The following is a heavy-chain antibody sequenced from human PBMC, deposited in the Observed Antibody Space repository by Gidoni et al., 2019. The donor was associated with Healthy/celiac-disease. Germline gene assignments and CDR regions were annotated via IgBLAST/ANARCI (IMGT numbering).Heavy chain of an antibody. CDR1: GGSISSSSYY. CDR2: IYYSGST. Sequence: QLQLQESGPGLVKPSETLSLTCTVSGGSISSSSYYWGWIRQPPGKGLEWIGSIYYSGSTYYNPSLKSRVTISVDTSKNQFSLKLSSVTAADTAVYYCARLSYYDSSGYYSYPNWYFDLWGRGTLVTVSS. V-gene: IGHV4-39*01. J-gene: IGHJ2*01. CDR3: ARLSYYDSSGYYSYPNWYFDL. D-gene: IGHD3-22*01.